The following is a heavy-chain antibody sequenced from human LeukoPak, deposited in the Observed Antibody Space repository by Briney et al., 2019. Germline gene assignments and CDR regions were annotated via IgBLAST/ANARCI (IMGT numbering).Heavy chain of an antibody. CDR3: ARVVASTSIDS. D-gene: IGHD2-15*01. Sequence: TSETLSLTCIVSGYSIISDYFWGWVRQPPGKGPEWIGSIFHSGSVNYNPSLKSRVTISIDPSKNRFSLKLTSVTAADTAIYYCARVVASTSIDSWGQGTLVTVSS. V-gene: IGHV4-38-2*02. J-gene: IGHJ4*02. CDR2: IFHSGSV. CDR1: GYSIISDYF.